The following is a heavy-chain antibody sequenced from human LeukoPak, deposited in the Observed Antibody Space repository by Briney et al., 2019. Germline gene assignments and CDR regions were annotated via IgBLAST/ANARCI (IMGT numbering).Heavy chain of an antibody. V-gene: IGHV3-7*03. Sequence: GGSLRLSCVASGITFSRHWMTWVRQAPGKGLEWVANIKEDGTKRNYVDSVKGRFTISRDNAKNSPYLQMNSLRAEDTAVYYCATPLDYSDSSGYHQGGDWGQGTLVTVSS. D-gene: IGHD3-22*01. J-gene: IGHJ4*02. CDR2: IKEDGTKR. CDR3: ATPLDYSDSSGYHQGGD. CDR1: GITFSRHW.